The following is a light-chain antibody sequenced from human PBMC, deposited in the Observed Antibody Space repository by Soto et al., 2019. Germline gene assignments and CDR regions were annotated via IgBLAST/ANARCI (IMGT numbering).Light chain of an antibody. CDR1: KLGDKY. V-gene: IGLV3-1*01. CDR2: QDS. CDR3: QAWDSRV. J-gene: IGLJ2*01. Sequence: SSELTQPPSLSVSPGQTACITCTGDKLGDKYACWYQQKPGQSPVLVIYQDSKRPSGIPERFSGSNSGNTATLTISGTQAMDEADYYWQAWDSRVFGGGTKLTVL.